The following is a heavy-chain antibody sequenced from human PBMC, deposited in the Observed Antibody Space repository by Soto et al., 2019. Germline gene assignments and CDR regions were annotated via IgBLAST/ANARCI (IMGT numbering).Heavy chain of an antibody. V-gene: IGHV1-8*01. CDR2: MNPNSGNT. D-gene: IGHD5-18*01. Sequence: ASVKVSCKASGYTFTSYDINWVRQATGQGLEWMGWMNPNSGNTGYAQKFQGRVTMTRNTSISTAYMELSSLRSEDTAVYYCARDHPSGYSRGYRYYDLWGRGTLVTVSS. J-gene: IGHJ2*01. CDR1: GYTFTSYD. CDR3: ARDHPSGYSRGYRYYDL.